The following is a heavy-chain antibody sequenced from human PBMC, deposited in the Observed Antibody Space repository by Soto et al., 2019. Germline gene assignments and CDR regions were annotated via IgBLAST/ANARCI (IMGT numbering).Heavy chain of an antibody. Sequence: ASVKVSCKASGYTFTSYGISWVRQAPGQGLEWMGWISAYNGNTNYAQKLQGRVTMTTDTSTSTAYMELRSLRSDDTAVYYCARRYIAVADHDAFDIWGQGTMVTVSS. CDR3: ARRYIAVADHDAFDI. J-gene: IGHJ3*02. D-gene: IGHD6-19*01. CDR2: ISAYNGNT. V-gene: IGHV1-18*01. CDR1: GYTFTSYG.